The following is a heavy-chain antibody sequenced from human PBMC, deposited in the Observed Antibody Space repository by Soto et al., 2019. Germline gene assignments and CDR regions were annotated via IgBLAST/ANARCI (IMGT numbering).Heavy chain of an antibody. D-gene: IGHD6-19*01. J-gene: IGHJ4*02. CDR3: AHRSYSSGWFCDY. Sequence: QITLKESGPTLVKPTQTLTLTCTFSGFSLSTNGVGVGWIRQPPGEALAWLALIYWDDEKRYSASLKSRLTITKDTSKNQVVLRLTNMDSVDTATYYGAHRSYSSGWFCDYWGQGTLVTVSS. CDR2: IYWDDEK. CDR1: GFSLSTNGVG. V-gene: IGHV2-5*02.